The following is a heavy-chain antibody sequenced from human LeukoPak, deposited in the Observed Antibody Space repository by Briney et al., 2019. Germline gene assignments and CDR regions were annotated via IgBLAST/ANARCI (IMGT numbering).Heavy chain of an antibody. Sequence: GGSLRLSCAASGFIFSSYGMHWVRQAPGKGLEWVAGISSDENEEFYVGSVKGRFITSRDSSKSMLYLQMNSLRIEDTAVYYCAKGGVSSAYHPVDYWGQGTLVTVSP. V-gene: IGHV3-30*18. CDR2: ISSDENEE. CDR1: GFIFSSYG. CDR3: AKGGVSSAYHPVDY. J-gene: IGHJ4*02. D-gene: IGHD3-22*01.